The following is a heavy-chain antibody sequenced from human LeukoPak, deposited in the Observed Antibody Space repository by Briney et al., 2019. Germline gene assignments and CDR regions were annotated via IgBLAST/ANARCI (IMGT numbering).Heavy chain of an antibody. CDR2: IRYDGSNK. J-gene: IGHJ4*02. V-gene: IGHV3-30*02. D-gene: IGHD1-1*01. Sequence: PGGSLRLSCAASGFTFRSHGMHWVRQAPGKGLEWVAFIRYDGSNKYYADSVKGRFTISRDNSKNTLYLQMNSLRAEDTAVYYCAKDPGPWNDAVYWGQGTLVTVSS. CDR1: GFTFRSHG. CDR3: AKDPGPWNDAVY.